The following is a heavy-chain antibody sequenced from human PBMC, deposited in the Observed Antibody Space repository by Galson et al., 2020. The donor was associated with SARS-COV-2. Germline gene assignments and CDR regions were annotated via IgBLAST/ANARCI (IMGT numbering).Heavy chain of an antibody. CDR1: GFTFSSYG. Sequence: GESLKISCAASGFTFSSYGMHWVRQAPGKGLEWVAVIWYDGSNKYYADSVKGRFTISRDNSKNTLYLQMNSLRAEDTAVYYCARDNDGSSWGEYYFDYWGQGTLVTVSS. CDR3: ARDNDGSSWGEYYFDY. J-gene: IGHJ4*02. D-gene: IGHD6-13*01. V-gene: IGHV3-33*01. CDR2: IWYDGSNK.